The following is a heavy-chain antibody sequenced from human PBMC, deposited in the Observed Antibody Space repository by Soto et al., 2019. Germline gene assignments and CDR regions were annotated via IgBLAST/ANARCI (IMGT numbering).Heavy chain of an antibody. V-gene: IGHV4-38-2*02. CDR3: ARARIVVSGTIVDF. Sequence: ETLSLTCTVSGYSVTSGSYWGWIRQPPERGLEWIGSVDLSGHTYHNPSLMSRVTISIDTSKNQFSLKLTSVTAADTAVYYCARARIVVSGTIVDFWGLGTLVTV. CDR2: VDLSGHT. CDR1: GYSVTSGSY. D-gene: IGHD1-7*01. J-gene: IGHJ4*02.